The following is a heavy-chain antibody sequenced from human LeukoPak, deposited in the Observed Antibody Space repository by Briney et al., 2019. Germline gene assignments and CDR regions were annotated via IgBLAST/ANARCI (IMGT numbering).Heavy chain of an antibody. CDR2: ISYDGSNQ. J-gene: IGHJ4*02. D-gene: IGHD6-13*01. V-gene: IGHV3-30*18. Sequence: PGRSLRLSCAASGFTFSSYGMHWVRQAPGMGLEWVAVISYDGSNQYYADSMKGRFTISRDNSKNTLYLQMNSLRAEDTALYYCAKETLVSSWYFFDCWGQGILVTVSS. CDR3: AKETLVSSWYFFDC. CDR1: GFTFSSYG.